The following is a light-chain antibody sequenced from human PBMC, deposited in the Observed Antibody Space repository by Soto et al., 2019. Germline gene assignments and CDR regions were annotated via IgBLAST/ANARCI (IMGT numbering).Light chain of an antibody. CDR2: AAY. Sequence: DIQMTQSPSTLSASVGDRVTITCRASQSISSWLAWYQQKPGKAHKRLIYAAYSLQSGVQSRFSGSGSGTEFTLTIRSLQPEDFATYYCIQHNTYPPTFGQGTKVDIK. V-gene: IGKV1-5*01. CDR1: QSISSW. J-gene: IGKJ1*01. CDR3: IQHNTYPPT.